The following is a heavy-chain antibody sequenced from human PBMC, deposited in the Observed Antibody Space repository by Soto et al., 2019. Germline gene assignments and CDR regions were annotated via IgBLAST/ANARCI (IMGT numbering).Heavy chain of an antibody. D-gene: IGHD6-13*01. J-gene: IGHJ4*02. CDR2: IYYSGST. CDR1: GGSISSYY. V-gene: IGHV4-59*01. CDR3: ARDLGRNSSSWYAPGY. Sequence: SETLSLTCTVSGGSISSYYWSWIRQPPGKGLEWIGYIYYSGSTNYNPSLKSRVTISVDTSKNQFSLKLSSVTAADTAVYYCARDLGRNSSSWYAPGYWGQGTLVTVSS.